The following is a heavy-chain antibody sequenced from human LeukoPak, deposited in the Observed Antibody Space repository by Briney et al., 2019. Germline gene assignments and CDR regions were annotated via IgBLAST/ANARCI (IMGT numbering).Heavy chain of an antibody. Sequence: PGGSLRLSCAASGFTVSSNYMSWVRQAPGKGLVWVSRINSDGSSTSYADSVKGRFTISRDNAKNTLYLQMNSLRAEDTAVYYCAREQMATTNFDYWGQGTLVTVSS. D-gene: IGHD5-24*01. J-gene: IGHJ4*02. CDR2: INSDGSST. CDR3: AREQMATTNFDY. V-gene: IGHV3-74*01. CDR1: GFTVSSNY.